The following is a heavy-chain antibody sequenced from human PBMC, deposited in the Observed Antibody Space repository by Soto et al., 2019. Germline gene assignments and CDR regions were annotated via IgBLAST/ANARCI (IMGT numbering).Heavy chain of an antibody. J-gene: IGHJ4*02. CDR3: ASFEGGITIFGVVIPPFDY. V-gene: IGHV3-11*01. Sequence: GGSLRLSCAASGFTFSDYYMSWIRQAPGKGLEWVSYISSSGVTIYYADSVKGRFTISRDNAKNSLYLQMNSLRAEDTAMYYYASFEGGITIFGVVIPPFDYWGKEIRVTVP. CDR1: GFTFSDYY. D-gene: IGHD3-3*01. CDR2: ISSSGVTI.